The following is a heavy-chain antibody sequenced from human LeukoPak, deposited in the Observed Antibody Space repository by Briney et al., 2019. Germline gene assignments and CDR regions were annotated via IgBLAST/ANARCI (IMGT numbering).Heavy chain of an antibody. CDR3: ATFDDFWSGYYNY. Sequence: WETLSLTCTVSGGSISSYYWSWIRQPPGKGLEWIGYIYYSGSTNYNPSLKSRVTISVDTSKNQFSLKLSSVTAADTAVYYCATFDDFWSGYYNYWGQGTLVTVSS. J-gene: IGHJ4*02. D-gene: IGHD3-3*01. CDR2: IYYSGST. V-gene: IGHV4-59*01. CDR1: GGSISSYY.